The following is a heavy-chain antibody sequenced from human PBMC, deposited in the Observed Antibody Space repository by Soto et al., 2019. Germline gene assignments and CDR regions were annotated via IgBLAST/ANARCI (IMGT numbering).Heavy chain of an antibody. Sequence: QVQLVQSGAEVKKPGASVKVSCKASCYTFTSYGISWVRQAPGQVLEWMGWISAYNGNTNYAQKLQGRVTITTDTSTSTAYMELRSLRSDDTAVYYCAIDVFIAAAGETYYYYGIDVWGQGTTVTVSS. V-gene: IGHV1-18*01. D-gene: IGHD6-13*01. CDR3: AIDVFIAAAGETYYYYGIDV. CDR2: ISAYNGNT. J-gene: IGHJ6*02. CDR1: CYTFTSYG.